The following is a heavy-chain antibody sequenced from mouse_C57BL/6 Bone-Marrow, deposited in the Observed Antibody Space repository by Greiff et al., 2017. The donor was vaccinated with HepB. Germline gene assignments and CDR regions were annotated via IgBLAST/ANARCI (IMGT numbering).Heavy chain of an antibody. CDR1: GFTFSSYG. V-gene: IGHV5-6*02. D-gene: IGHD3-1*01. Sequence: EVNLVESGGDLVKPGGSLKLSCAASGFTFSSYGMSWVRQTPDKRLEWVATLSSGGRYTYNTDSVKGRLTISRDNAKNTLYLQMSSLKSEDTAMYYCARRKGLWYFDVWGTGTTVTVSS. CDR3: ARRKGLWYFDV. CDR2: LSSGGRYT. J-gene: IGHJ1*03.